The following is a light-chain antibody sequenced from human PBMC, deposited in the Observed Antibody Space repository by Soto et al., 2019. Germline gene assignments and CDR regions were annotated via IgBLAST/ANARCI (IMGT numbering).Light chain of an antibody. CDR1: SSDVGGYNY. V-gene: IGLV2-14*01. CDR2: DVS. J-gene: IGLJ1*01. CDR3: SSYTSSSLYV. Sequence: QSALTQPASVSGSPGQSITISCTGTSSDVGGYNYVSWYQQHPGKAPKVMIYDVSNRPSGVSNRFSGPKSGNTASLTISGLQAEDEADYYCSSYTSSSLYVFGTGTKLTVL.